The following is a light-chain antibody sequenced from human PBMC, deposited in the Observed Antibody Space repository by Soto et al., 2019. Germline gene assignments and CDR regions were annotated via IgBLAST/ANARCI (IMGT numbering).Light chain of an antibody. V-gene: IGKV1-12*01. CDR2: AAS. CDR1: QNINKW. J-gene: IGKJ5*01. Sequence: DIQMTQSPSTLSASVGDRVVITCRASQNINKWLAWYQQKPGKAPKLLIYAASSLQSGVPSRFSGSGSGTDFTLTIISLQPEDFATYYCQHADSFPLITFGQGTRLEIK. CDR3: QHADSFPLIT.